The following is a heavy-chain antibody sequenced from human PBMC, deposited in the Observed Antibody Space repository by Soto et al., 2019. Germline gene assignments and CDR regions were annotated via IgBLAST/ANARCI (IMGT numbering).Heavy chain of an antibody. CDR2: IYYSGRV. CDR3: ARDGVATPNWFDP. J-gene: IGHJ5*02. V-gene: IGHV4-31*03. Sequence: QVQLQESGPGLVKPSQTLSLTCTVSGGSISSGGYYWSWIRQHPGKGLEWIGYIYYSGRVYYNPSLRGRVTMSVDTSKNQISLRLTSVTAADTAVYYCARDGVATPNWFDPWGQGTLVTVSS. D-gene: IGHD2-8*01. CDR1: GGSISSGGYY.